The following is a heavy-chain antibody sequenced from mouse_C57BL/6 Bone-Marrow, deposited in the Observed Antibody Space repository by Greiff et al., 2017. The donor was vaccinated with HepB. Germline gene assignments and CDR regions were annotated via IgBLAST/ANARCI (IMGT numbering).Heavy chain of an antibody. V-gene: IGHV6-3*01. Sequence: EVKLMESGGGLVQPGGSMKLSCVASGFTFSNYWMNWVRQSPEKGLEWVAQIRLKSDNYATHYAESVKGRFTISRDDSKSSVYLQMNNLRAEDTGIYYCTNHYYGLDYWGQGTSVTVSS. D-gene: IGHD1-2*01. CDR1: GFTFSNYW. CDR3: TNHYYGLDY. CDR2: IRLKSDNYAT. J-gene: IGHJ4*01.